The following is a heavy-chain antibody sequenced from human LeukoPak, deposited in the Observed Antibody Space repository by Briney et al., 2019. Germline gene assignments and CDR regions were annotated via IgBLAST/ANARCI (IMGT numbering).Heavy chain of an antibody. V-gene: IGHV3-23*01. CDR2: ISGSGGST. Sequence: GGSLRLSCAASGFTFSSYAMSWVRPAPGKGLEWVSAISGSGGSTYYADSVKGRFTISRDNSKNTLYLQMNSLRAEDTAVYYCAKDSTDDSGSYGDAFDIWGQGTMVTVSS. CDR3: AKDSTDDSGSYGDAFDI. J-gene: IGHJ3*02. D-gene: IGHD1-26*01. CDR1: GFTFSSYA.